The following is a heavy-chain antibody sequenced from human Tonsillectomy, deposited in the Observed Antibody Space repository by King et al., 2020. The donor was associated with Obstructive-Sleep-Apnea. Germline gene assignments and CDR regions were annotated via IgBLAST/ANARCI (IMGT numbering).Heavy chain of an antibody. Sequence: VQLVESGGGVVQPGRSLRLSCVASGFTFNNFAMHWVRQAPGKGLEWVTVIAYDGRTEYYADSVKGRFTISRDNSKNTLYLQMNSLRDDDTAVYYCARVGYKWELLGWFDPWGQGTLVTVSS. V-gene: IGHV3-30*04. CDR3: ARVGYKWELLGWFDP. J-gene: IGHJ5*02. CDR1: GFTFNNFA. D-gene: IGHD1-26*01. CDR2: IAYDGRTE.